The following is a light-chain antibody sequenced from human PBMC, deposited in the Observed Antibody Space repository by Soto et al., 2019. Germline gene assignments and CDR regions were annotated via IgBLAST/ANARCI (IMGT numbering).Light chain of an antibody. CDR3: QQASSFPFT. CDR2: DTS. Sequence: EIVLTQSPGTLSLSPGERATLSCRASQSVRDSYLAWYQQKPGQAPSLLIYDTSTRATGIPDRFIGTGSGTDFALTISRVEPEDFATYYCQQASSFPFTFGGGTEVEIK. CDR1: QSVRDSY. V-gene: IGKV3D-20*02. J-gene: IGKJ4*01.